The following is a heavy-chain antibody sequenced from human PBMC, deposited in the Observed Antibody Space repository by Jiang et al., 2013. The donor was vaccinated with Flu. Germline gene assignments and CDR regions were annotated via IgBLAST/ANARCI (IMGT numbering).Heavy chain of an antibody. Sequence: GAEVKKPGESLKISCKGSGYSFTSYWIGWVRQMPGKGLEWMGIIYPGDSDTRYSPSFQGQVTISADKSISTAYLQWSSLKASDTAMYYCARALGCSGGSCYSDWFDPWGQGTLVTVSS. V-gene: IGHV5-51*01. D-gene: IGHD2-15*01. CDR1: GYSFTSYW. CDR2: IYPGDSDT. CDR3: ARALGCSGGSCYSDWFDP. J-gene: IGHJ5*02.